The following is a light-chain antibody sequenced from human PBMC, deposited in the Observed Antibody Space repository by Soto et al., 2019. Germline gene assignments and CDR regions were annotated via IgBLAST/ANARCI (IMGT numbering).Light chain of an antibody. Sequence: EIVSTQSPGTLSLSPGERATLSCRASQSVSSSYLAWYQQKPGQAPRLLIYGASSRATVIPDRFSGSGSGTDFTHTISRLEPEDFAVYYCQQYGSSPSWTFGQGTKVDIK. CDR1: QSVSSSY. CDR3: QQYGSSPSWT. V-gene: IGKV3-20*01. J-gene: IGKJ1*01. CDR2: GAS.